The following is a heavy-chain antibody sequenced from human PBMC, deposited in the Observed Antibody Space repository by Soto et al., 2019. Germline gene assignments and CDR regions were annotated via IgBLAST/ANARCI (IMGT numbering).Heavy chain of an antibody. CDR2: INPNSGGT. D-gene: IGHD2-2*01. J-gene: IGHJ6*02. Sequence: SVEGSCRASGYTFTGYYMHWGRQAPGQGLEWMGWINPNSGGTNYAQKFQGRVTMTRDTSISTAYMELSRLRSDDTAVYYCAVVFHSETMDVWGQGTKVTVYS. CDR1: GYTFTGYY. V-gene: IGHV1-2*02. CDR3: AVVFHSETMDV.